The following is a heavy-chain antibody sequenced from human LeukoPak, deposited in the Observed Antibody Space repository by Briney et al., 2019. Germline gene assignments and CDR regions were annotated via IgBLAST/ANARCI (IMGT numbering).Heavy chain of an antibody. CDR2: ISSSSSYI. D-gene: IGHD6-19*01. CDR1: GFTFSSYS. J-gene: IGHJ4*02. V-gene: IGHV3-21*01. CDR3: AGGSGWFIGY. Sequence: GGSLRLSCAASGFTFSSYSMNWVRQAPGKGLEWVSSISSSSSYIYYADSVKGRFTISRDNAKNSLYLQMNSLRTEDTAVYFCAGGSGWFIGYWGQGTPVTVSS.